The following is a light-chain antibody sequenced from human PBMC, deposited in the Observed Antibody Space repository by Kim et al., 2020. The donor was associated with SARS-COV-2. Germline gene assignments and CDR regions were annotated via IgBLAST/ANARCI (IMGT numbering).Light chain of an antibody. J-gene: IGKJ2*01. CDR1: QAMTSS. CDR3: QQLNNYPDI. V-gene: IGKV1-9*01. CDR2: AAS. Sequence: SASGADSATPSARTTQAMTSSLACYQQKTENPHTSVIYAASTLQCGLPTSLSRSVSGTDFSLTMSCLQPEDFTTYYCQQLNNYPDIFGKGTKLEI.